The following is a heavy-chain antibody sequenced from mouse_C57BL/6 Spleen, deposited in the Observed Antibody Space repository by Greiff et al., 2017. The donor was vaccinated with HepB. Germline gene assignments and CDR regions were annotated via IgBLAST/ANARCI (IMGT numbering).Heavy chain of an antibody. D-gene: IGHD1-1*01. J-gene: IGHJ1*03. CDR1: GYTFTSYG. CDR3: ARSPITTVVATWYFDV. V-gene: IGHV1-58*01. CDR2: IYIGNGYT. Sequence: EVKLQQSGAELVRPGSSVKMSCKTSGYTFTSYGINWVKQRPGQGLEWIGYIYIGNGYTEYNEKFKGKATLTSDTSSSTAYMQLSSLTSEDSAIYFCARSPITTVVATWYFDVWGTGTTVTVSS.